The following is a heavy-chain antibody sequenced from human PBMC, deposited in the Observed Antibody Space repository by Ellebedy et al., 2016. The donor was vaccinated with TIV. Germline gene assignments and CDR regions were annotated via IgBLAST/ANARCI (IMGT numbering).Heavy chain of an antibody. CDR1: GGSISSSSYY. V-gene: IGHV4-61*05. CDR2: IYYSGST. D-gene: IGHD6-13*01. J-gene: IGHJ2*01. Sequence: SETLSLTCTVSGGSISSSSYYWGWIRQPPGKGLEWIGYIYYSGSTNYNPSLKSRVTISVDTSKNQFSLKLSSVTAADTAVYYCANLRIAAAGNSDWYFDLWGRGTLVTVSS. CDR3: ANLRIAAAGNSDWYFDL.